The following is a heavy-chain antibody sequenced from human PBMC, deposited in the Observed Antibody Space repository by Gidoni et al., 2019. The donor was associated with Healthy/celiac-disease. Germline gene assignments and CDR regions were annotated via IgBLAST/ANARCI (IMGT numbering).Heavy chain of an antibody. CDR3: ASDYYDSSGYPIAIDY. CDR1: GFTFSSYA. D-gene: IGHD3-22*01. CDR2: ISYDGSNK. Sequence: QVQLVESGGGVVQPGRSLRLSCAASGFTFSSYAMHWVRQAPGKGLEWVAVISYDGSNKYYADSVKGRFTISRDNSKNTLYLQMNSLRAEDTAVYYCASDYYDSSGYPIAIDYWGQGTLVTVSS. V-gene: IGHV3-30*01. J-gene: IGHJ4*02.